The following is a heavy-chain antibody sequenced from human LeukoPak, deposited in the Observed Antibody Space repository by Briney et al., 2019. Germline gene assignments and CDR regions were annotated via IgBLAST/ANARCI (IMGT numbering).Heavy chain of an antibody. CDR1: GDSVSSNSAA. V-gene: IGHV6-1*01. Sequence: SQTLSLTCAISGDSVSSNSAAWNWIRQSPSRGLEWLGSTKYRSKWYNDYVVSLKSRMTISPDTSKNHFSLQLNSVTPEDTAVYYCARSSSGTNGAFDIWGQGTMVSVSS. CDR2: TKYRSKWYN. D-gene: IGHD1-26*01. CDR3: ARSSSGTNGAFDI. J-gene: IGHJ3*02.